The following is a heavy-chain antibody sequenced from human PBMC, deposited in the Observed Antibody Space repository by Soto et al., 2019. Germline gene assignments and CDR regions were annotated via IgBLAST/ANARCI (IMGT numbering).Heavy chain of an antibody. V-gene: IGHV3-30*18. D-gene: IGHD3-3*01. CDR2: ISYDGSNK. Sequence: GGSLRLSCAASGFTFSSYGMHWVRRAPGKGLEWVAVISYDGSNKYYADSVKGRFTISRDNSKNTLYLQMNSLRAEDTAVYYCAKAHYDFWSGYPPLRGMDVWGQGTTVTVSS. CDR3: AKAHYDFWSGYPPLRGMDV. J-gene: IGHJ6*02. CDR1: GFTFSSYG.